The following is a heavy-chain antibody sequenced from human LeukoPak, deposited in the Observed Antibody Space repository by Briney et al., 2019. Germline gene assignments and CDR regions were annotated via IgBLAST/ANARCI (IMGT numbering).Heavy chain of an antibody. D-gene: IGHD6-13*01. V-gene: IGHV3-9*01. CDR3: AKGQLDQWFDP. Sequence: GGSLRLSCAASGFTFDDYAMHWVRQAPGKGLEWVSGISWNSGSIGYADSVKGRFTISRDNAKNSLYLQMNSLRAEDTALYYCAKGQLDQWFDPWGQGTLVTVSS. J-gene: IGHJ5*02. CDR2: ISWNSGSI. CDR1: GFTFDDYA.